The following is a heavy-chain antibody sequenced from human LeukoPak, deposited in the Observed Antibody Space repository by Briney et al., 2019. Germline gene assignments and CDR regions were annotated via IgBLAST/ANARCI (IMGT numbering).Heavy chain of an antibody. CDR1: GGSISSSSYY. Sequence: SETLSLTCTVSGGSISSSSYYWGWIRQPPGKGLEWIGYIYYSGSTYCNPSLKSRVTISVDTSKNQFSLKLSSVTAADTAVYYCARASDYAPYPFDYWGQGTLVTVSS. CDR3: ARASDYAPYPFDY. J-gene: IGHJ4*02. D-gene: IGHD5-12*01. V-gene: IGHV4-30-4*08. CDR2: IYYSGST.